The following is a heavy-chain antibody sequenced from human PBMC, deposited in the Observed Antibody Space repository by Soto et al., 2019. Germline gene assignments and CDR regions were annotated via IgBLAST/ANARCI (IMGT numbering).Heavy chain of an antibody. CDR1: GGSFSGYY. D-gene: IGHD5-18*01. V-gene: IGHV4-34*01. CDR3: ARDTRGYSYVDGGARLYGMDV. Sequence: ETLSLTCAAYGGSFSGYYWSWIRQPPGKGLEWIGEINHSGSTNYNPSLKSRVTISVDTSKNQFSLKLSSVTAEDTAVYYCARDTRGYSYVDGGARLYGMDVWGQGTTVTVSS. CDR2: INHSGST. J-gene: IGHJ6*02.